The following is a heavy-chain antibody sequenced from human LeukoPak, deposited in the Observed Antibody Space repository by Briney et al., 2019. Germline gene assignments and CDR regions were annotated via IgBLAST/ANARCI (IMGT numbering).Heavy chain of an antibody. V-gene: IGHV1-2*02. Sequence: ASVKVSCKASGYTYTGYYMHWVRQAPGQGLEWLGGINPNSGGTNYEQKFQGRVTTTRDTSISTAYMELSRLRSDDTAVYYCARAKWELFTYYYYYMDVWGKGTTVTVSS. CDR3: ARAKWELFTYYYYYMDV. J-gene: IGHJ6*03. CDR1: GYTYTGYY. CDR2: INPNSGGT. D-gene: IGHD1-26*01.